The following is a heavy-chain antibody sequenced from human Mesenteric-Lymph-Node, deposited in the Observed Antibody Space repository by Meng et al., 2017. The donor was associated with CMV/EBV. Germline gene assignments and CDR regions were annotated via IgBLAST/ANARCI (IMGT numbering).Heavy chain of an antibody. CDR2: IKQDGSGE. CDR1: GFTFISYS. CDR3: ARVPPIVGMIDGGMDV. V-gene: IGHV3-7*01. Sequence: GESLKISCAASGFTFISYSMNWVRQAPGKGLEWVANIKQDGSGEYYVDSVKGRFTISRDNAKNSLYLQMNSLRAEDTAVYYCARVPPIVGMIDGGMDVWGQGTTVTVSS. D-gene: IGHD1-26*01. J-gene: IGHJ6*02.